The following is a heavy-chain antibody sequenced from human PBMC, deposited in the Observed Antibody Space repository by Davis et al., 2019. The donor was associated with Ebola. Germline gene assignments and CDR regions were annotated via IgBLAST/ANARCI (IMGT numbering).Heavy chain of an antibody. V-gene: IGHV4-59*01. J-gene: IGHJ3*01. CDR1: GGSITYYY. CDR3: ARDREVGWFRDPRGTTFEV. D-gene: IGHD3-10*01. CDR2: IYYSGST. Sequence: PSETLSLTCTVSGGSITYYYWNWVRQPPGGGLEWIGYIYYSGSTSYNPSLKSRATISVDTSKNQFSLRLTSVTPADTAVYYCARDREVGWFRDPRGTTFEVWGQGAMVTVSS.